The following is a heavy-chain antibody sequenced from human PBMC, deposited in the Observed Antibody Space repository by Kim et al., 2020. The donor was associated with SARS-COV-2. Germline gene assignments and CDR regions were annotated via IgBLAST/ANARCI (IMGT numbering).Heavy chain of an antibody. CDR2: IYSGGST. J-gene: IGHJ4*02. D-gene: IGHD2-15*01. V-gene: IGHV3-53*01. CDR3: AGDRCSGGSCYMID. Sequence: GGSLRLSCAASGFTVSSNYMSWVRQAPGKGLEWVSVIYSGGSTYYADSVKGRFTISRDNSKNTLYLQMNSLRAEDTAVYYCAGDRCSGGSCYMIDWGQGTLVTVSS. CDR1: GFTVSSNY.